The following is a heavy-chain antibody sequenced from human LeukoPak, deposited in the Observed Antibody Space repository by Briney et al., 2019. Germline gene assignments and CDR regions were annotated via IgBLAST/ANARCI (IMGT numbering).Heavy chain of an antibody. CDR2: IYHSGST. CDR3: ASVGYYDSSGYYVDY. V-gene: IGHV4-4*02. D-gene: IGHD3-22*01. CDR1: GGSISSSNW. J-gene: IGHJ4*02. Sequence: PSETLSLTCAVSGGSISSSNWWSWVRQPPGKGLEWIGEIYHSGSTNYNPSLKSRVTISVDKSKNQFSLKLSSVTAADTAVYYCASVGYYDSSGYYVDYWGQGTLVTVSS.